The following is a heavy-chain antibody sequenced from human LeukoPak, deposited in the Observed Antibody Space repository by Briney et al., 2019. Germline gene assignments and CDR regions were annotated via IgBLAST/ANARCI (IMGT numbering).Heavy chain of an antibody. J-gene: IGHJ4*02. CDR3: ARVDTMVRGVISPNFDY. D-gene: IGHD3-10*01. CDR2: IYHSGST. V-gene: IGHV4-38-2*02. CDR1: GYSISSGYY. Sequence: SGTLSLTCTVSGYSISSGYYWGWIRQPPGKGLEWIGSIYHSGSTYYNPSLKSRVTISVDTSKNQFSLKLSFVTAADTAVYYCARVDTMVRGVISPNFDYWGQGTLVTVSS.